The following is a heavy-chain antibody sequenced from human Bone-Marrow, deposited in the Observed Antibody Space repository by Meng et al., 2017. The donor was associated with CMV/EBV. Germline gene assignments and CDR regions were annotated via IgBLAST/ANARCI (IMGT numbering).Heavy chain of an antibody. V-gene: IGHV4-34*01. CDR3: ARAGLQHKNDY. D-gene: IGHD4-11*01. Sequence: GSLRLSCAVYGGSFSGYYWSWIRQPPGKGLEWSGEINHSGSTNYNPSLKSRVTISVDTSKNQFSLKLSSVTAADTAVYYCARAGLQHKNDYWGQGTLVTVSS. CDR1: GGSFSGYY. CDR2: INHSGST. J-gene: IGHJ4*02.